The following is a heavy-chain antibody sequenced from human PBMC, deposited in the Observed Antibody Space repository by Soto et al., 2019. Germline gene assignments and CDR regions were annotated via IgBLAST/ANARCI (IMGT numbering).Heavy chain of an antibody. CDR3: ARGWRYSSCRKLYY. J-gene: IGHJ4*02. CDR1: GYTFTTSD. V-gene: IGHV1-8*01. CDR2: MNPNSGNT. Sequence: QVQLVQSGAEVKKPGASVKVSCKASGYTFTTSDINWVRQATGQGLEWMGWMNPNSGNTDYAQKFQGRVTMTRNTSISTAYMELSSLRSEDTAVYYCARGWRYSSCRKLYYWGQGTLVSVSS. D-gene: IGHD6-19*01.